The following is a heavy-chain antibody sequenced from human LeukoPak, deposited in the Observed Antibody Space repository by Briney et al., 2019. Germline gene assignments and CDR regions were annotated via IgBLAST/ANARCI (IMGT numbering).Heavy chain of an antibody. D-gene: IGHD3-22*01. V-gene: IGHV3-23*01. CDR2: IIASGDRT. CDR3: ATLIHYDSSGYPFDY. J-gene: IGHJ4*02. CDR1: GLTFSDYV. Sequence: GGSLRLSCAASGLTFSDYVMNWVRQPPGKGLEWDSSIIASGDRTYYADSVKGRFTISRDNSENTLHLQMDSLRVEDTAVYYCATLIHYDSSGYPFDYWGQGTLVSVSS.